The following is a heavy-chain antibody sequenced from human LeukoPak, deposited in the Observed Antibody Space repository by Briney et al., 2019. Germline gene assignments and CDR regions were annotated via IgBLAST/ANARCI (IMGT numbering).Heavy chain of an antibody. CDR2: IYPGDSGP. V-gene: IGHV5-51*01. D-gene: IGHD1-26*01. CDR1: GYSFTRYC. Sequence: GESLKISCKVSGYSFTRYCIGWVRQMPGKGLEWMGFIYPGDSGPTYSPSFPGQVTISVDKSINTAYLQWSSLQASDTAMYYCGMSGDRVPLQDDVFDVWGQGTMVTVST. CDR3: GMSGDRVPLQDDVFDV. J-gene: IGHJ3*01.